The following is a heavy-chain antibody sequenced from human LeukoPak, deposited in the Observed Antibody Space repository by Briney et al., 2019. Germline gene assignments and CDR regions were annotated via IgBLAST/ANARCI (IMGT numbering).Heavy chain of an antibody. J-gene: IGHJ4*02. CDR3: AKGADVLRFLEWLQSSDYFDY. V-gene: IGHV3-23*01. CDR2: ISGSGGST. D-gene: IGHD3-3*01. CDR1: GFTFSSYA. Sequence: GGSLRLSCAASGFTFSSYAMSWVRQAPGKGLEWVSAISGSGGSTYYADSVKGRFTISRDNSKNTLYLQMNSLRAEDAAVYYCAKGADVLRFLEWLQSSDYFDYCGQGTLVTVSS.